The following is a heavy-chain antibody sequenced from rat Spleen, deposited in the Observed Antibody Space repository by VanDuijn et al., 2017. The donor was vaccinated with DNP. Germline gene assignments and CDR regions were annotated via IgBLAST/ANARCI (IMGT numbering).Heavy chain of an antibody. J-gene: IGHJ2*01. CDR1: GFTFSDYY. V-gene: IGHV5-20*01. Sequence: EVQLVESGGGLVQPGRSLKLSCAASGFTFSDYYMAWVRQAPTKGLEWVAYITYDGGSSYYGDSVKGRFTISRDNAKSSLYLQMNSLNSEDTATYYCARRSYYFDFWGQGVMVTVSS. CDR2: ITYDGGSS. CDR3: ARRSYYFDF.